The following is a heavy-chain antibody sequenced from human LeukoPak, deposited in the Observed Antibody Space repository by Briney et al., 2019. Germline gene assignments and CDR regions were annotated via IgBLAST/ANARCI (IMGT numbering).Heavy chain of an antibody. J-gene: IGHJ4*02. Sequence: TGGSLRLSCAASGFTFNDFSIHWVPQAPGKGLEWVSSISGYSTYIYYADSVKGRFTISSDNAKSLLYLQISNLRAQATAVHYCARAFRVAANVPRYFAYWGEGALVTVSS. CDR2: ISGYSTYI. V-gene: IGHV3-21*06. CDR3: ARAFRVAANVPRYFAY. CDR1: GFTFNDFS. D-gene: IGHD2-15*01.